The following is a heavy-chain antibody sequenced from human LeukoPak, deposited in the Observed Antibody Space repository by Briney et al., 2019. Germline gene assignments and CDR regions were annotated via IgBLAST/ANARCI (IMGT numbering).Heavy chain of an antibody. CDR2: IYYSGST. V-gene: IGHV4-39*07. D-gene: IGHD3-22*01. CDR1: GDSISSGDYY. Sequence: PSETLSLTCTVSGDSISSGDYYWSWIRQPAGKGLEWSGSIYYSGSTYYNPSLKSRVTISVDTSKNQFSLKLSSVTAADTAVYYCARDSQSHYYDSSGILDYWGQGTLVTVSS. CDR3: ARDSQSHYYDSSGILDY. J-gene: IGHJ4*02.